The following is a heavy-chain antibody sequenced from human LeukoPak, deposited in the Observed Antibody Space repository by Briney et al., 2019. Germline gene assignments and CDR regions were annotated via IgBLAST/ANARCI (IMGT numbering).Heavy chain of an antibody. CDR1: GFTFSSYD. CDR3: AREVTTVRNYCYNAIDA. CDR2: INCSGGST. D-gene: IGHD4-11*01. V-gene: IGHV3-23*01. J-gene: IGHJ6*04. Sequence: PGGSLRLSCAASGFTFSSYDMSWVRQAPGKGLEWVSAINCSGGSTYYADSVKGRFTISRDNAKNSLYLQINSLRAEDTAVYYCAREVTTVRNYCYNAIDAWGKGTPVTVSS.